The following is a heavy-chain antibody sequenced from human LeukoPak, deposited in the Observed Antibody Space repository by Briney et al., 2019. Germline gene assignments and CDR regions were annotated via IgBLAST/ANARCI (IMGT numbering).Heavy chain of an antibody. Sequence: GGSLRLSCAVSGFTFSSYAMSWVRQAPGKGLDWVSAISGSGGSTYYADSVKGRFTISRDNSKNTLYLQMNSLRAEDTAVYYCAKDRLWFGELLVFYFDYWGQGTLVTVSS. CDR2: ISGSGGST. CDR1: GFTFSSYA. CDR3: AKDRLWFGELLVFYFDY. D-gene: IGHD3-10*01. J-gene: IGHJ4*02. V-gene: IGHV3-23*01.